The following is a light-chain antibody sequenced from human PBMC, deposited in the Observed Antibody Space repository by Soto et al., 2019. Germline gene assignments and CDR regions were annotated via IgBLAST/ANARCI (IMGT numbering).Light chain of an antibody. CDR1: QSISSY. V-gene: IGKV1-39*01. CDR3: QQSYSTLWT. Sequence: DIQMTQSPSSLSSSVGDRVTLTCRASQSISSYLNWYKQKPGKAPKLLIYAASSLQSGVPSRFSGSGSGTDFTLTISSLQPEDFETYYCQQSYSTLWTFGQGTKVDIK. CDR2: AAS. J-gene: IGKJ1*01.